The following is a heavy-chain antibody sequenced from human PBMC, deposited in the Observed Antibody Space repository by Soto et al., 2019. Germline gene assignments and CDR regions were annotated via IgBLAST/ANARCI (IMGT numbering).Heavy chain of an antibody. D-gene: IGHD6-6*01. Sequence: EVQLVETGGGLIQPGGSLRLSCAASGFTVSSNYMSWVRQAPGKGLEWVSVIYSGGSTYYADSVKGRFTISRDNSKNTLYLQMNSLRAEDTAVYYCAKDQVVAARWVDYWGQGTLVTVSS. V-gene: IGHV3-53*02. CDR1: GFTVSSNY. J-gene: IGHJ4*02. CDR3: AKDQVVAARWVDY. CDR2: IYSGGST.